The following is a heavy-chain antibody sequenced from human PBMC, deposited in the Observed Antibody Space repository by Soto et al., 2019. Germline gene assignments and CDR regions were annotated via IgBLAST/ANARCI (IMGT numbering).Heavy chain of an antibody. CDR2: INAGNGNT. CDR1: GYTFTSYA. Sequence: QVQLVQSGAEEKKPGASVKVSCRASGYTFTSYAIHWVRQAPGQRLEWMGWINAGNGNTKYSQKFQGRVTITRDTSASTAYLELSSLGSEDTAVYYCARGVPIFMDYWGQGTLVTVSS. D-gene: IGHD3-10*01. V-gene: IGHV1-3*05. CDR3: ARGVPIFMDY. J-gene: IGHJ4*02.